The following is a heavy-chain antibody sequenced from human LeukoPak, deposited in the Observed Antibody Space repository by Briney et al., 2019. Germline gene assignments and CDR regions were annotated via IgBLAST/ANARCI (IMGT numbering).Heavy chain of an antibody. CDR3: AKNPKFGELLN. CDR1: GFTFSSYA. Sequence: GGSLRLSCAASGFTFSSYAMSWVRQAPGEGLEWVSAISGSGGSTYYADSVKGRFTISRDNSKNTLYLQMNSLRAEDTAVYYCAKNPKFGELLNWGQGTLVTVSS. V-gene: IGHV3-23*01. D-gene: IGHD3-10*01. J-gene: IGHJ4*02. CDR2: ISGSGGST.